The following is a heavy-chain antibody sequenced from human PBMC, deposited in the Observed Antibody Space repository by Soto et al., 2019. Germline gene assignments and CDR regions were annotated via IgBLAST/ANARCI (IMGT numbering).Heavy chain of an antibody. J-gene: IGHJ2*01. Sequence: QLVESGGGLIQTGGSMRLSCIGSEYSFSSFEMNWVRQAPGKGLEWVSYMSTSGADIKYADSVKGRFTVSRDNSKNSLFLQIDSLRADDTAIYYCAKTLGNWYFDLWGRRTLVTFSS. CDR1: EYSFSSFE. CDR2: MSTSGADI. CDR3: AKTLGNWYFDL. V-gene: IGHV3-48*03. D-gene: IGHD7-27*01.